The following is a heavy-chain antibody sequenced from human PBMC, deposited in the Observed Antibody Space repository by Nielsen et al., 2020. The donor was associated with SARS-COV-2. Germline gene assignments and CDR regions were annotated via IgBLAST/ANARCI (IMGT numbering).Heavy chain of an antibody. CDR1: GFTFDDYA. Sequence: SLKISCAASGFTFDDYAMHWVRQAPGKGLEWVSGISWNSGSIGYADSAKGRFTISRDNAKNSLYLQMNSLRAEDTALYYCAKDAYPSSSWYDYWGQGTLVTVSS. CDR2: ISWNSGSI. V-gene: IGHV3-9*01. CDR3: AKDAYPSSSWYDY. J-gene: IGHJ4*02. D-gene: IGHD6-13*01.